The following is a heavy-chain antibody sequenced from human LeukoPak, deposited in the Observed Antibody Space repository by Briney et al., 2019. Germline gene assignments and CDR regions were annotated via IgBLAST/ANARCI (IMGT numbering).Heavy chain of an antibody. CDR3: ATLDVYYYYGMDV. CDR2: INPNSGGT. D-gene: IGHD3-16*01. CDR1: GYTFTGYY. Sequence: ASVKVSCKASGYTFTGYYMHWVRQAPGQGLEWMGWINPNSGGTNYAQKFQGRVTMTRDTSIGTAYMELSRLRSDDTAVYYCATLDVYYYYGMDVWGQGTTVTVSS. J-gene: IGHJ6*02. V-gene: IGHV1-2*02.